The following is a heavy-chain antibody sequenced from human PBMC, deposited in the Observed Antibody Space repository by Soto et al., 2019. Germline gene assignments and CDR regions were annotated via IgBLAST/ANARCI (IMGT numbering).Heavy chain of an antibody. V-gene: IGHV3-23*01. CDR1: GFTFSSYA. Sequence: PGGSLRLSCAASGFTFSSYAMSWVRRAPGKGLEWVSAISGSGGSTYYADSVKGRFTISRDNSKNTLYLQMNSLRAEDTAVYYCAKDQELLWFGELFTVGYYYGMDVWGQGTTVTVSS. CDR3: AKDQELLWFGELFTVGYYYGMDV. D-gene: IGHD3-10*01. J-gene: IGHJ6*02. CDR2: ISGSGGST.